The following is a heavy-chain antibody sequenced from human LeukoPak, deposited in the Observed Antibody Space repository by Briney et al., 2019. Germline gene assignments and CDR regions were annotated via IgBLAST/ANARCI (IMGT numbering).Heavy chain of an antibody. CDR1: GFVFSTYD. V-gene: IGHV3-13*01. CDR3: ARGGRKWNDYYYYYMDV. Sequence: GGSLRLSCAASGFVFSTYDMHWVRQAPGKGLEWVSFIGSAGDTYYPGSVKGRFTISRENAKNSLFLQMNNLRAGDTAVYYCARGGRKWNDYYYYYMDVWGKGTTVTVSS. J-gene: IGHJ6*03. CDR2: IGSAGDT. D-gene: IGHD1-14*01.